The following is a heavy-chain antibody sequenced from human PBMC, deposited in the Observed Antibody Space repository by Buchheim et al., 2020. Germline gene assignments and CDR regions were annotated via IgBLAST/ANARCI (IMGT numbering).Heavy chain of an antibody. CDR1: GFTFSSYW. J-gene: IGHJ4*02. CDR3: ARDAELMVYAIWLDY. Sequence: EVQLVESGGGLVQPGGSLRLSCAASGFTFSSYWMSWVRQAPGKGLEWVANIKQDGSEKYYVDSVKGRFTISRDNAKHSMYLQMNSLRAEDTAVYYCARDAELMVYAIWLDYWGQGTL. V-gene: IGHV3-7*01. D-gene: IGHD2-8*01. CDR2: IKQDGSEK.